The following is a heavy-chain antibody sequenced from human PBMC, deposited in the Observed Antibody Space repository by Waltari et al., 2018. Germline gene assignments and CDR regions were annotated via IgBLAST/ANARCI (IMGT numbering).Heavy chain of an antibody. CDR2: VRGDGKT. J-gene: IGHJ4*02. V-gene: IGHV4-4*02. Sequence: QLQESGPGLVKPSGTLSLTCAVSGDSMSSTYCWGWVRQPPGTGLEWMGQVRGDGKTNYNPSFASRVTISLDTYNNQFSLKVTSATAADTAVYYCARDRGRGLYLDSWGPGILVTVSP. CDR3: ARDRGRGLYLDS. D-gene: IGHD2-15*01. CDR1: GDSMSSTYC.